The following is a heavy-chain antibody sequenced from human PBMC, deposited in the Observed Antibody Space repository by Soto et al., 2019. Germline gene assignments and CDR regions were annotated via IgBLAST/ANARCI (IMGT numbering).Heavy chain of an antibody. CDR1: GGSISSGGYY. J-gene: IGHJ6*02. D-gene: IGHD3-10*01. CDR3: ATDVVIWFRELATSANYYYGLDV. Sequence: QVQLQESGPGLVKPSQTLSLTCTVSGGSISSGGYYWTWIRQHPEKGLEWIGYIYYSGSTNYNPARKKRRIISADASKNQFSLLLIFSTGADKAVYYCATDVVIWFRELATSANYYYGLDVWSQGTTVTVSS. V-gene: IGHV4-31*03. CDR2: IYYSGST.